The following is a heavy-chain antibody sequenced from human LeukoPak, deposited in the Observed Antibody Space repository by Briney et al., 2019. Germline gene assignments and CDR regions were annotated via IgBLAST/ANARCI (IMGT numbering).Heavy chain of an antibody. CDR1: GFTFSSYS. CDR3: ARDRFNIVVLGAFDI. V-gene: IGHV3-21*01. D-gene: IGHD2-21*01. Sequence: GGSLRLSCAASGFTFSSYSMNWVREAPGKGLEWVSSISSSSSYIYYADSVKGRFTISRDNAKNSLYLQMNSLRAEDTAVYYCARDRFNIVVLGAFDIWGQGTMVTVSS. J-gene: IGHJ3*02. CDR2: ISSSSSYI.